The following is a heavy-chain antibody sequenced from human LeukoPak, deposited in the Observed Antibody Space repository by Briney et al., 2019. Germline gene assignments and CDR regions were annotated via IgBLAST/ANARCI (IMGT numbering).Heavy chain of an antibody. J-gene: IGHJ5*02. Sequence: ASVKVSCKASGYTFTNYGINWVRQAPGQGLEWMGWINTNTGNPTYAQGFTGRFVFSLDTSVSTAYLQISSLKAEDTAMYYCARDRRQFDPWGQGTLVIVSS. V-gene: IGHV7-4-1*02. CDR2: INTNTGNP. CDR1: GYTFTNYG. CDR3: ARDRRQFDP.